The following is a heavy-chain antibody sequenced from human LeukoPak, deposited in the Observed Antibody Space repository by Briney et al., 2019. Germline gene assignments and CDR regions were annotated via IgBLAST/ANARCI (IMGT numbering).Heavy chain of an antibody. V-gene: IGHV4-39*01. Sequence: SETLSLTCTVSGGSISSSRYYWGWIRHPPGKGLESIGSIYYSGRIYYNSSLKSRVTISVDTSTNQFSLKLSSLTAADTAVYYCARHPGDYYYYMDVWGKGTTVTISS. J-gene: IGHJ6*03. CDR3: ARHPGDYYYYMDV. CDR1: GGSISSSRYY. CDR2: IYYSGRI. D-gene: IGHD3-10*01.